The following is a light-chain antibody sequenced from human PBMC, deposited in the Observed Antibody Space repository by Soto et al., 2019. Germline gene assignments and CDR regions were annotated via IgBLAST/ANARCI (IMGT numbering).Light chain of an antibody. CDR3: QQYNSYST. CDR1: QSISNW. V-gene: IGKV1-5*01. Sequence: DIQMTQSHSTLSASVGDRVTITCRASQSISNWLAWYQQKPGKAPKLLIYDASSLESGVPSRFSGSGSGTQFTLTISSLQPDDFAIYFCQQYNSYSTFGQGTKVAIK. CDR2: DAS. J-gene: IGKJ1*01.